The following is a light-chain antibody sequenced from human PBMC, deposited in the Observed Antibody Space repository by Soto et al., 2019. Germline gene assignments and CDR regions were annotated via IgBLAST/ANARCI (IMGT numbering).Light chain of an antibody. CDR1: SSEVVGYNY. CDR3: SSYTISSTPLYV. CDR2: DVS. V-gene: IGLV2-14*01. J-gene: IGLJ1*01. Sequence: QSVLTQPASVSGSPGQSITISCTGTSSEVVGYNYVSWYQQHPGKAPKLMIYDVSNRPSGVSNRFSGSKSGNTASLTISGLQAEDEADYYCSSYTISSTPLYVFGTGTKVTVL.